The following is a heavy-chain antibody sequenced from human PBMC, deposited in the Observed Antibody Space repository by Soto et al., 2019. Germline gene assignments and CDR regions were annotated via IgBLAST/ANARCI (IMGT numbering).Heavy chain of an antibody. J-gene: IGHJ4*02. CDR2: IYYSGST. D-gene: IGHD4-4*01. CDR3: ARDSVTPRGYFDY. CDR1: GGSISSGDYY. Sequence: SETLSLTCTVSGGSISSGDYYWSWIRQPPGKGLEWIGYIYYSGSTYYNPSLKSRVTISVDTSKNQFSLKLSSVTAADTAVYYCARDSVTPRGYFDYWGQGTLVTVS. V-gene: IGHV4-30-4*01.